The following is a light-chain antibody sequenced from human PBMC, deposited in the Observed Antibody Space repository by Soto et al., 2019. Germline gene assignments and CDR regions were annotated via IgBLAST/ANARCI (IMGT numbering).Light chain of an antibody. CDR3: QQYGSSPLA. V-gene: IGKV3-20*01. J-gene: IGKJ4*01. Sequence: EIGLTQSPGTLSLSPGERATLSCSASQSVRSSYLAWYQQKPGQATSLLIYGASSRATGSLDRFSGSGFGSGINLANSSLETEDFPVYYCQQYGSSPLAFGGWTKAEI. CDR1: QSVRSSY. CDR2: GAS.